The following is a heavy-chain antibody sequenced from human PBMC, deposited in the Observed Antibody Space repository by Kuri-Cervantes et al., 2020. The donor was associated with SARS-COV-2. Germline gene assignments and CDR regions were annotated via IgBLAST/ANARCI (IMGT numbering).Heavy chain of an antibody. Sequence: SQTLSLTCAVSGYSISSGYYWGWIRQPPGKGLEWIGSIYHSGSTYYNPSLKSRVTISVDTSKNQFSLKLSSVTAADTAVYYCYGSGSFRFDYWVQGTLVTVSS. CDR1: GYSISSGYY. D-gene: IGHD3-10*01. J-gene: IGHJ4*02. CDR2: IYHSGST. V-gene: IGHV4-38-2*01. CDR3: YGSGSFRFDY.